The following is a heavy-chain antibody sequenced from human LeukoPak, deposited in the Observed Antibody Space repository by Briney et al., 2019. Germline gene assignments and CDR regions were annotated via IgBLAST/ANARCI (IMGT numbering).Heavy chain of an antibody. CDR3: ASVGGKHWGYCSSTSCSNWFDP. J-gene: IGHJ5*02. CDR1: GGTFSSYA. Sequence: ASVKVSCKASGGTFSSYAISWVRQAPGQGLEWMGGIIPIFGTANYAQKFQGRVTITTDESTSTAYMELSSLRSEDTAVYYCASVGGKHWGYCSSTSCSNWFDPWGQGTLVTVSS. V-gene: IGHV1-69*05. D-gene: IGHD2-2*01. CDR2: IIPIFGTA.